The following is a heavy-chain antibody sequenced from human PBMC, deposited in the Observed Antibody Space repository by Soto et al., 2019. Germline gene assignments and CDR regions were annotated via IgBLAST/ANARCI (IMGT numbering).Heavy chain of an antibody. J-gene: IGHJ5*02. D-gene: IGHD3-3*01. CDR2: MYYRGST. CDR1: GGSISSSRYY. Sequence: QLQLQESGPGLVKPSETLSLTCTVSGGSISSSRYYWGWIRQPPGEGLEWIGSMYYRGSTYYNPSLKSRVTICVDTSTNQFSLKLSSVTAADTAVYYCARQTMYYDFWSGPNWFDPWGQGTLVTVSS. CDR3: ARQTMYYDFWSGPNWFDP. V-gene: IGHV4-39*01.